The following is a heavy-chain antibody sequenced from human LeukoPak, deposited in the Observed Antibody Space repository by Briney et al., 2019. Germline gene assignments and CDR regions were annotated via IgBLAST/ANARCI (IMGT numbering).Heavy chain of an antibody. J-gene: IGHJ4*02. V-gene: IGHV5-51*01. D-gene: IGHD2-2*01. CDR1: GYSFSSYW. CDR2: IYPGDSDT. Sequence: GESLKISCKGSGYSFSSYWIGWVRQMPGKGLEWMGIIYPGDSDTRYSPSLQGQVSFSVDKSINTAYLQWSTLEASDTAMYYCARQDCYSANCYLEYWGQGTLVTASS. CDR3: ARQDCYSANCYLEY.